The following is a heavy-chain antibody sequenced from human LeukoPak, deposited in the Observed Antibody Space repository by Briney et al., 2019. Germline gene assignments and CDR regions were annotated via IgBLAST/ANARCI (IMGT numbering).Heavy chain of an antibody. Sequence: SDTLSLTCTVSDDSITMYYWTWIRQPPGKGLEWIGYVDHTGTTKFNPSLNGRVSISRDTSKNFFSLRLRSVTAADTAVYFCARGRVSSSTWYSTYYYFFYMDFWGKGTTVTVSS. V-gene: IGHV4-59*07. CDR1: DDSITMYY. D-gene: IGHD4-11*01. J-gene: IGHJ6*03. CDR2: VDHTGTT. CDR3: ARGRVSSSTWYSTYYYFFYMDF.